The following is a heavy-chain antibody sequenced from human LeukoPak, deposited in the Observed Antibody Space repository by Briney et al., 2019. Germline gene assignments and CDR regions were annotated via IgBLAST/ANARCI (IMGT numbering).Heavy chain of an antibody. D-gene: IGHD3-22*01. J-gene: IGHJ4*02. Sequence: GGSLRLSCAASGFTFSSYAMSWVRQAPGKGLEWVSAISGSGGSTYYADSVKGRFTISRDNSKNTLYLQMNSLRAEDTAVYYCAKTYYYDSSNYPPMDYWGQGTLVTVSS. V-gene: IGHV3-23*01. CDR2: ISGSGGST. CDR3: AKTYYYDSSNYPPMDY. CDR1: GFTFSSYA.